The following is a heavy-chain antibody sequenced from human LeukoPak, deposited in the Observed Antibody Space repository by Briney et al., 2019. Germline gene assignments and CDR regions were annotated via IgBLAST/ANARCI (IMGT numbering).Heavy chain of an antibody. V-gene: IGHV3-66*01. Sequence: GGSLRLSCAASRFTVSSNYMTWVRQAAGKGLEWVSVIYSGGSTYYADSVKGRFTISRDNSKNTLYLQMNSLRAEDTAVYYCAKDYGLIYGDHFDYWGQGTLVTVSS. J-gene: IGHJ4*02. CDR2: IYSGGST. D-gene: IGHD4-17*01. CDR3: AKDYGLIYGDHFDY. CDR1: RFTVSSNY.